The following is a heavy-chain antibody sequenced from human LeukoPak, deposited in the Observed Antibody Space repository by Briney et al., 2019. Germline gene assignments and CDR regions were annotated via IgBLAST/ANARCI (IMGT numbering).Heavy chain of an antibody. CDR3: AKQDIRSSAWYD. D-gene: IGHD6-19*01. CDR2: IRSDGTTK. J-gene: IGHJ4*02. V-gene: IGHV3-30-3*01. CDR1: GFTFSRYD. Sequence: PGGSLRLSCAASGFTFSRYDMHWVRQAPGKGLEWVAIIRSDGTTKDYADSVKGRFTISRDNSKDTLYLQMNSLRAEDTAVYYCAKQDIRSSAWYDWGQGTLVTVSS.